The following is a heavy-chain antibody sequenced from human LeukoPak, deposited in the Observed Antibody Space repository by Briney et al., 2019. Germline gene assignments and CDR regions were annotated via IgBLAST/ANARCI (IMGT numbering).Heavy chain of an antibody. Sequence: GGSLRLSCAASGFTVSSNYMSWVRQAPGKGLEWVSAISGSGGSTYYADSVKGRFTISRDNSKNTLYLQMNSLRAEDTAVYYCAKDRGDSGYDFRPDFDYWGQGTLVTVSS. D-gene: IGHD5-12*01. CDR3: AKDRGDSGYDFRPDFDY. V-gene: IGHV3-23*01. J-gene: IGHJ4*02. CDR2: ISGSGGST. CDR1: GFTVSSNY.